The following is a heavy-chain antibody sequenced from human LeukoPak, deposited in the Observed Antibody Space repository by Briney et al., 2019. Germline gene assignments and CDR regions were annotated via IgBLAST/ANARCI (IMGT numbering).Heavy chain of an antibody. V-gene: IGHV1-18*01. CDR1: GYTFTSYG. D-gene: IGHD1-1*01. Sequence: ASVKVSCKASGYTFTSYGISWVRQAPGQGLEWMGWIRAYNGNTNYAQKLQGRVTMTTDTSTSTAYMELRSLRSDDTAVYYCARDLGRELELDAFDIWGQGTMVTVSS. CDR3: ARDLGRELELDAFDI. CDR2: IRAYNGNT. J-gene: IGHJ3*02.